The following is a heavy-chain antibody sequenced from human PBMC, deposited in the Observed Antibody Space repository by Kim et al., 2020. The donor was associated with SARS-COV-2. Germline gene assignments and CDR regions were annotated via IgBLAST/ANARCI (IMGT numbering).Heavy chain of an antibody. CDR1: GYTFVDYT. V-gene: IGHV1-46*01. CDR3: ARDYHTYQWTPPGAS. J-gene: IGHJ5*02. D-gene: IGHD6-19*01. Sequence: ASVKVSCKASGYTFVDYTIHWVRQAPGQGPEWMGEINPEDGSTIYAQRFQGRVTATTDTSASTVYMELSGLRSDDTALYYCARDYHTYQWTPPGASWCQG. CDR2: INPEDGST.